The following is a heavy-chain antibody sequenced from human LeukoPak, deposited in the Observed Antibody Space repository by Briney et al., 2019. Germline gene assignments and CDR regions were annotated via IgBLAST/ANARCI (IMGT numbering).Heavy chain of an antibody. CDR1: GGSISSYY. CDR2: IYTSGST. J-gene: IGHJ4*02. Sequence: SETLSLTCTVSGGSISSYYWSWIRQPAGKGLEWLGRIYTSGSTNYNPSLKSRVSMSADTSKNQFSLKLSSVTAADTAVYFCASGESLDHWGQGTLVTVSS. V-gene: IGHV4-4*07. CDR3: ASGESLDH.